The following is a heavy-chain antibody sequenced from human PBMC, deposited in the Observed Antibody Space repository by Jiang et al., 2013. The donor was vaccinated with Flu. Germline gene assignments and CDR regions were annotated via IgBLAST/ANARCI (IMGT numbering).Heavy chain of an antibody. J-gene: IGHJ4*02. CDR3: ARDLGYSSGWFDY. CDR2: IYSGGST. Sequence: QLVESGGGLVQPGGSLRLSCAASGFTVSSNYMSWVRQAPGKGLEWVSVIYSGGSTYYADSVKGRFTISRDNSKNTLYLQMNSLRAEDTAVYYCARDLGYSSGWFDYWGQGTLVTVSS. V-gene: IGHV3-66*01. CDR1: GFTVSSNY. D-gene: IGHD6-19*01.